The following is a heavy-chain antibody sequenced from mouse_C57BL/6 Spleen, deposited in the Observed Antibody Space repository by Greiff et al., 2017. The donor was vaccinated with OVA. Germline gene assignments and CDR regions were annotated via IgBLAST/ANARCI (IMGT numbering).Heavy chain of an antibody. CDR1: GYAFSSSW. Sequence: VQLMQSGPGLVKPGGSVKLSCTASGYAFSSSWMYWVQQRPGKGLEWIGRICPGDGDTNYDGKFKGQATLTADKSSSTAYMQLSSLTSEDSAVYFCARGGTTVPWFADWGQGTLVTVSA. D-gene: IGHD1-1*01. V-gene: IGHV1-82*01. CDR3: ARGGTTVPWFAD. J-gene: IGHJ3*01. CDR2: ICPGDGDT.